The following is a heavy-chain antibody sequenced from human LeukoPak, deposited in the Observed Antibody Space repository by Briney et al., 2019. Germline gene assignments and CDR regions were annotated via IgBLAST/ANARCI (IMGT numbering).Heavy chain of an antibody. CDR3: AGFKTGYGVHYYGMDV. CDR1: GYTFTSYD. J-gene: IGHJ6*02. V-gene: IGHV1-8*01. D-gene: IGHD5-12*01. CDR2: MNPNSGNT. Sequence: ASVKVSCKASGYTFTSYDINWVRQATGQGLEWMGWMNPNSGNTGYAQKFQGRVTMTRNTSISTAYMELSSLRSEDTAVYYCAGFKTGYGVHYYGMDVWGQGTTVTVSS.